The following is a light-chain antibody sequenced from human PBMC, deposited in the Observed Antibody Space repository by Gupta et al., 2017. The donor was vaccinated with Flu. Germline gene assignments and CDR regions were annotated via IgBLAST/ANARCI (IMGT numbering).Light chain of an antibody. Sequence: QSALTQPASVSGSPGQSITISCTGTSSDVGGYNYVSWYQQHPGKAPKLMMYDVTNRPSGVSNRFSGSKSGNTASLTISGLQAEDEAEYYCSVYKRGTLVVVFGGGTKLPVL. CDR1: SSDVGGYNY. CDR2: DVT. V-gene: IGLV2-14*01. CDR3: SVYKRGTLVVV. J-gene: IGLJ2*01.